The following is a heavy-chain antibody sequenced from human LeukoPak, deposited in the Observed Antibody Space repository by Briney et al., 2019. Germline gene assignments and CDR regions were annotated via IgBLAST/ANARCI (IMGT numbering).Heavy chain of an antibody. Sequence: GSSVKVSCKASGGTFSIYAISSVRQAPGQGLEWMGGIIPIFGTANYAQKFQGRVTITTDESTSTAYMELSSLRSEDTAVYYCARGCSSTSCPFDYWGQGTLVTVSS. CDR1: GGTFSIYA. V-gene: IGHV1-69*05. J-gene: IGHJ4*02. CDR3: ARGCSSTSCPFDY. D-gene: IGHD2-2*01. CDR2: IIPIFGTA.